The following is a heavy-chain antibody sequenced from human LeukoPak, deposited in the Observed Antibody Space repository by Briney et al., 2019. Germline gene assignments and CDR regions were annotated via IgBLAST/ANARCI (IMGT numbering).Heavy chain of an antibody. J-gene: IGHJ4*02. CDR3: ASHRLWFGGY. CDR2: ISWNSGSI. CDR1: GFTFDDYA. Sequence: GGSLRLSCAASGFTFDDYAMHWVRQAPGKGLEWVLGISWNSGSIGYADSVKGRFSISRDNAKNTLYLQMNSLRVEDTAVYYCASHRLWFGGYWGQGTLVTVSS. V-gene: IGHV3-9*01. D-gene: IGHD3-10*01.